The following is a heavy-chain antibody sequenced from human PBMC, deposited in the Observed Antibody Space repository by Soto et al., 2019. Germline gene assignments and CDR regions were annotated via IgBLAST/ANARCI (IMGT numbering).Heavy chain of an antibody. CDR1: GFTFSNAW. D-gene: IGHD3-22*01. J-gene: IGHJ1*01. CDR3: TTDSYYYDSSGYYYSAEYFQH. V-gene: IGHV3-15*07. CDR2: IKSKTDGGTT. Sequence: EVQLVESGGGLVKPGGSLRLSCAASGFTFSNAWMNWVRQAPGKGLEWVGRIKSKTDGGTTDYAAPVKGRFTISRDDSKNTLYLQMNSLKTEDTAVYYCTTDSYYYDSSGYYYSAEYFQHWGQGTLVTVSS.